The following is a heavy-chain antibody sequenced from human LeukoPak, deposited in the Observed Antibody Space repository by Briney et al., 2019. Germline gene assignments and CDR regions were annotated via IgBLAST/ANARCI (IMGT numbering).Heavy chain of an antibody. CDR3: ARPLYGAASVALNPNSLDY. V-gene: IGHV1-2*02. Sequence: GASVKVSCKASGYTFTDYYMHWVRQAPGQGLEWMGWINPNSGGTNYAQKFQGRVTMTRDTSISTAYMELSSLRSDDTAVYYCARPLYGAASVALNPNSLDYWGQGTLVTVSS. CDR1: GYTFTDYY. CDR2: INPNSGGT. D-gene: IGHD4/OR15-4a*01. J-gene: IGHJ4*02.